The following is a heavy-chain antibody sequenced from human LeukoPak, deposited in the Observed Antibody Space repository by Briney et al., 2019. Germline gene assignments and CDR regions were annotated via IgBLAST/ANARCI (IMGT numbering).Heavy chain of an antibody. CDR2: ISASGDNT. CDR1: GXTFSSYA. CDR3: ANRGLKTGTLYY. Sequence: PGGSLRLSCAVSGXTFSSYAMTWVRQAPGKGLEWVSEISASGDNTYDADSVKGRFSISRDNSKNTLYLQINSLRVEDTAVYYCANRGLKTGTLYYWGQGTLVTVSS. D-gene: IGHD1-1*01. J-gene: IGHJ4*02. V-gene: IGHV3-23*01.